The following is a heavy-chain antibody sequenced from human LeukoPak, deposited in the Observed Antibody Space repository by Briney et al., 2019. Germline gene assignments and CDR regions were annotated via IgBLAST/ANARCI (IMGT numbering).Heavy chain of an antibody. D-gene: IGHD6-19*01. V-gene: IGHV1-24*01. J-gene: IGHJ4*02. Sequence: ASVKVSCKVSGYTLTELSMHWVRQAPGKGLEWMGGFDPEDGETIYAQKFQGRVTMTEDTSTDTAYMELSSLGSDDTAVYYCVREGAVALKHFDLWGQGTLLTVSS. CDR1: GYTLTELS. CDR3: VREGAVALKHFDL. CDR2: FDPEDGET.